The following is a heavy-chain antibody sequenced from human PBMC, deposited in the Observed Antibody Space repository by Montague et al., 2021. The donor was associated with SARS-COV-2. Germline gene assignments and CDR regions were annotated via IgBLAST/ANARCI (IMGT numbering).Heavy chain of an antibody. J-gene: IGHJ6*03. CDR2: IHHGGST. Sequence: SETLSLTCAVHGGSFSTYFWNWIRQPPGKGLEWIGEIHHGGSTNYNPSLKSRVTISADTSKNQFSLKLTSVAAADTAVYYCSRLGDGVVPHPKLGVGPYYAYDYMDVWGKGTTVTVSS. V-gene: IGHV4-34*01. CDR1: GGSFSTYF. CDR3: SRLGDGVVPHPKLGVGPYYAYDYMDV. D-gene: IGHD7-27*01.